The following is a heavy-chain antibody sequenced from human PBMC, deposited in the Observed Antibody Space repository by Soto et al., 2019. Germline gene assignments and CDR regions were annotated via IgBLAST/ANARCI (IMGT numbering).Heavy chain of an antibody. CDR3: ARDHVVATNQDYYYYGMDV. Sequence: GGSLRLSCAASGFTFSSYSMNWVRQAPGKGLEWVSVIYSGGSTYYADSVKGRFTISRDNSKNTLYLQMNSLRAEDTAVYYCARDHVVATNQDYYYYGMDVWGQGTTVTVS. CDR2: IYSGGST. CDR1: GFTFSSYS. J-gene: IGHJ6*02. V-gene: IGHV3-53*01. D-gene: IGHD5-12*01.